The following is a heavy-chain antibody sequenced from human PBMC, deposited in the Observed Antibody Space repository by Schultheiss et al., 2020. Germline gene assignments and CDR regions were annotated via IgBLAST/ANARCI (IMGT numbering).Heavy chain of an antibody. D-gene: IGHD6-13*01. Sequence: GESLKISCAASGFTFSSYAMSWVRQAPGKGLEWVSAISGSGGSTYYADSVKGRFTISRDNSKNTLYLQMNSLRAEDTAVYYCANLGPRYSSSWYFWGQGTLVTVSS. CDR3: ANLGPRYSSSWYF. J-gene: IGHJ4*02. CDR1: GFTFSSYA. V-gene: IGHV3-23*01. CDR2: ISGSGGST.